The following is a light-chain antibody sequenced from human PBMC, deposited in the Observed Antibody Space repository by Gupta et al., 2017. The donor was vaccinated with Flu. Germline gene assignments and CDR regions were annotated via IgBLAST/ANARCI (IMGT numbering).Light chain of an antibody. J-gene: IGKJ2*03. CDR3: QQSYSTPYS. V-gene: IGKV1-39*01. CDR1: QSISSY. CDR2: AAS. Sequence: SPSSLSASVGDRVTITCRASQSISSYLNWYQQKPGKAPKLLIYAASSLQSGVPSRFSGSGSGTDFTLTISSLQPEDFATYYCQQSYSTPYSYGQGTKLEIK.